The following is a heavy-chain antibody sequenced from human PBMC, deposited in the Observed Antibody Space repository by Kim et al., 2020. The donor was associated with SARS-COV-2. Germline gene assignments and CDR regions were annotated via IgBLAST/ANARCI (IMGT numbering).Heavy chain of an antibody. J-gene: IGHJ4*02. Sequence: QKCQGRVNITRDTSASTAYMELSSLRSEDTAVYYCARTLSGSYFGDSFDYWGQGTLVTVSS. CDR3: ARTLSGSYFGDSFDY. D-gene: IGHD1-26*01. V-gene: IGHV1-3*01.